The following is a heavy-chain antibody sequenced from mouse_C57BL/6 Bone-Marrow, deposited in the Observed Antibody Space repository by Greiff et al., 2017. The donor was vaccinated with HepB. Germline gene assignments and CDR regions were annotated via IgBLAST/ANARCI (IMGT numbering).Heavy chain of an antibody. CDR1: GYTFTSYW. J-gene: IGHJ4*01. CDR2: IDPSDSYT. CDR3: ARLGTVVGYFYAMDY. V-gene: IGHV1-69*01. Sequence: QVQLQQPGAELVMPGASVKLSCKASGYTFTSYWMHWVKQRPGQGLEWIGEIDPSDSYTNYNQKFKGKSTLTVDKSSSKAYMQLSSLTSEDSAVYYCARLGTVVGYFYAMDYWGQGTSVTVSS. D-gene: IGHD1-1*01.